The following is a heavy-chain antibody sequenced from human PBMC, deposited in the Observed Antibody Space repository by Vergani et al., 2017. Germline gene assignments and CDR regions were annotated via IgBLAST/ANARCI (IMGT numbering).Heavy chain of an antibody. J-gene: IGHJ5*02. CDR3: ARDPFXCGGDCYSVNWFDP. D-gene: IGHD2-21*02. Sequence: EVQLVESGGGLVQPGGSLRLSCAASGFTFISYWMSWVRQAPGKGLEWVANIKQDGSEKYYVDSVKGRFTISRDNAKTSLYLQMNSLRAEDTAVYYCARDPFXCGGDCYSVNWFDPWGQGTLVTVSS. V-gene: IGHV3-7*01. CDR2: IKQDGSEK. CDR1: GFTFISYW.